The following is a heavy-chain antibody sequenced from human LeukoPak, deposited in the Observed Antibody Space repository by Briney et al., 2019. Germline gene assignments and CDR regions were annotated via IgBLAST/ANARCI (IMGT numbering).Heavy chain of an antibody. CDR1: GFTFSSYW. J-gene: IGHJ4*02. D-gene: IGHD3-22*01. CDR3: ARLRAHYDSSGYYPDY. V-gene: IGHV3-48*04. Sequence: GGSLRLSCAASGFTFSSYWMSWVRQAPGKGLEWVSYISSRGSTIYYSDSVKGRFTISRDNTKNSLYLQVNSLRAEDTAVYYCARLRAHYDSSGYYPDYWGQGTLVTVSS. CDR2: ISSRGSTI.